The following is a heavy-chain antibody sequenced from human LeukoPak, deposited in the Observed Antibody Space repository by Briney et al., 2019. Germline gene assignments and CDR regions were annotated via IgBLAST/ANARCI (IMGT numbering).Heavy chain of an antibody. CDR3: ARRPMVVSYWYFDL. Sequence: GGSLRLSCAASGFTFSSYWMSWVRQAPGKGLEWVANIKQDGSEKYYVDSVKGRFTISRDNAKNSLYLQMNSLRAEDTAVYYCARRPMVVSYWYFDLWGRGTLVTVSS. D-gene: IGHD3-10*01. J-gene: IGHJ2*01. CDR1: GFTFSSYW. CDR2: IKQDGSEK. V-gene: IGHV3-7*01.